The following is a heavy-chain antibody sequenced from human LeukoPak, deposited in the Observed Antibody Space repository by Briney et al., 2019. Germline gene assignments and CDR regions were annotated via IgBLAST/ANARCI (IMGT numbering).Heavy chain of an antibody. V-gene: IGHV3-21*01. CDR1: GFTFSSYS. CDR3: ARDYDSSGYYYVGAFDI. D-gene: IGHD3-22*01. CDR2: ISSSSSYI. Sequence: GGSLRLSCAAAGFTFSSYSMNWVRQAPGKGLEWVSSISSSSSYIYYADSVKGRFTISRDNAKSSLYLQMNSLRAEDTAVYYCARDYDSSGYYYVGAFDIWGQGTMVTVSS. J-gene: IGHJ3*02.